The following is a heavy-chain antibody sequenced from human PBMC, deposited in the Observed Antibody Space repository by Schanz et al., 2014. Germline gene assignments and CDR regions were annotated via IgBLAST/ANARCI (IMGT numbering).Heavy chain of an antibody. J-gene: IGHJ6*02. CDR2: INQDGSQK. V-gene: IGHV3-7*01. Sequence: EVQLVESGGGLVQPGGSLRLSCATSRLTFGNYWMSWVRQAPGKGLEWVANINQDGSQKYYVGSVKGRFTISRDNAKNSLYLQMNSLRAEDTAVYYCARQPFYHYGMDVWGHGTTVTVSS. CDR3: ARQPFYHYGMDV. CDR1: RLTFGNYW.